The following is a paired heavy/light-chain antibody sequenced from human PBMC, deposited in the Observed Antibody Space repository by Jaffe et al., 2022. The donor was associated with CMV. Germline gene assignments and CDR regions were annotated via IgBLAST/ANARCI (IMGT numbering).Light chain of an antibody. CDR3: LLYGGSPT. Sequence: IVLTQSPGTLSLSPGERATLSCRASQSVSSSYLAWYQKKPGQAPRLLIYGASSRATGVPDRFSGSGSGTDFSLTVSSLAPEDFAVYYCLLYGGSPTFGQGTRLDIK. CDR2: GAS. J-gene: IGKJ5*01. CDR1: QSVSSSY. V-gene: IGKV3-20*01.
Heavy chain of an antibody. D-gene: IGHD1-1*01. CDR2: INPNSGAT. Sequence: QVQLVQSGAEVKKPGASVKVSCKASGYTFTGHLIHWVRQAPGQGLEWMGWINPNSGATKHGNKFQGRVTMTRDTSITTVFMELSSLKSDDTAVYYCARELETWKQIWVRWFDPWGQGTLVTVSS. V-gene: IGHV1-2*02. J-gene: IGHJ5*02. CDR1: GYTFTGHL. CDR3: ARELETWKQIWVRWFDP.